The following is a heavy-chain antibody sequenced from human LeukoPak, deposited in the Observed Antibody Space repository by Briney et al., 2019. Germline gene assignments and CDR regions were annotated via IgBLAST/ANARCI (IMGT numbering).Heavy chain of an antibody. V-gene: IGHV3-30*02. CDR3: AKLPATTSPFDY. CDR2: IQYDGRNK. CDR1: GFTFDTYD. D-gene: IGHD2-2*01. J-gene: IGHJ4*02. Sequence: PGGSLRLSCAASGFTFDTYDIHWVRHAPGKGLEWVAFIQYDGRNKHYADSEKGRFTISRDTSKNTLYLQMNSLRAEDTALYYCAKLPATTSPFDYWGQGTLVTVSS.